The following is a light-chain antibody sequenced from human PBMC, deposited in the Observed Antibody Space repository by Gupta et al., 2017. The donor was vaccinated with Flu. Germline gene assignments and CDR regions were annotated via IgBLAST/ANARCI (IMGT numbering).Light chain of an antibody. CDR3: CSYAGSYTFV. CDR1: GSDVGGYNY. CDR2: DVS. Sequence: TIFCTGTGSDVGGYNYVSWYRQHPGEAPKLILSDVSKRPSGVPDRFSGSKAGNTASLTISGLQVDDEADYYCCSYAGSYTFVFGGGTKLTVL. V-gene: IGLV2-11*03. J-gene: IGLJ2*01.